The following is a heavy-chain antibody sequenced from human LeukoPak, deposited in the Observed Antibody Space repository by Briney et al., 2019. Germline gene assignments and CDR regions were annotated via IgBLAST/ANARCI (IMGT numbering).Heavy chain of an antibody. V-gene: IGHV3-53*01. D-gene: IGHD1-14*01. Sequence: GGSLRLSCAASGFTVSSNYMSWVRQAPGKGLEWVSIIYSGGSTYYADSVKGRFTISRDNSKNTVYLQMNSLRAEDTAVYFCARVRLDRSERNLDAFENWGQGTMVTVSS. J-gene: IGHJ3*02. CDR1: GFTVSSNY. CDR2: IYSGGST. CDR3: ARVRLDRSERNLDAFEN.